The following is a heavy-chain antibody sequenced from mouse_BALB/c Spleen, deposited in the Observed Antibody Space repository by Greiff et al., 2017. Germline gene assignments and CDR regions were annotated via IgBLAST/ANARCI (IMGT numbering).Heavy chain of an antibody. CDR1: GFTFSSYG. CDR3: ARRAYGDYAMDY. V-gene: IGHV5-6*01. CDR2: ISSGGSYT. D-gene: IGHD1-1*02. J-gene: IGHJ4*01. Sequence: EVQRVESGGDLVKPGGSLKLSCAASGFTFSSYGMSWVRQTPDKRLEWVATISSGGSYTYYPDSVKGRFTISRDNAKNTLYLQMSSLKSEDTAMYYCARRAYGDYAMDYWGQGTSVTVSS.